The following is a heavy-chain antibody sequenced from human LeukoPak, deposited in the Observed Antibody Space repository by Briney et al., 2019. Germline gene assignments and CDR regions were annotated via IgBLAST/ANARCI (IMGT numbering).Heavy chain of an antibody. CDR1: GFTFSTYS. CDR2: ISSRRSYI. V-gene: IGHV3-21*01. D-gene: IGHD5-18*01. J-gene: IGHJ6*04. CDR3: ARDVDTAMGYGMDV. Sequence: GGSLRLSCAASGFTFSTYSMNWVRQARGKGLEWVSCISSRRSYIYYADSVKGRFIISRDNAKNSLYLQMNSLRAEDTAVYYCARDVDTAMGYGMDVWGKGTTVTVSS.